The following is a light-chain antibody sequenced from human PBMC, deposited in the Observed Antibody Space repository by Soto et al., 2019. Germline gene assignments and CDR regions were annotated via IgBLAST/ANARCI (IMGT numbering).Light chain of an antibody. CDR2: LGS. V-gene: IGKV2-28*01. CDR1: QSHLHSNGYNY. CDR3: MQALQTPT. J-gene: IGKJ1*01. Sequence: DIVMTQSPLSLPVTPGEPASISCRSSQSHLHSNGYNYLDWYLQKPGQSPQLLIYLGSNRASGVPDRFSGSGSGTDFTLKISRVEAEDVGVYYCMQALQTPTFGQGTKV.